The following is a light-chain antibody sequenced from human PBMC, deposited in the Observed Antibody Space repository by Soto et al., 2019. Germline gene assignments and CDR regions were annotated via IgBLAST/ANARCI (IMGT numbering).Light chain of an antibody. J-gene: IGLJ2*01. V-gene: IGLV1-40*01. CDR3: QSYDSSLSGVV. Sequence: QSVVTQPPSVSGAPGRRVTMSCTGSSSNIGAGYDVHWYQQLPGTAPKLLIYGNSNRPSGVPDRFSGSKSGTSASLAITGLQAEDEADYYCQSYDSSLSGVVFGGGTKVTVL. CDR2: GNS. CDR1: SSNIGAGYD.